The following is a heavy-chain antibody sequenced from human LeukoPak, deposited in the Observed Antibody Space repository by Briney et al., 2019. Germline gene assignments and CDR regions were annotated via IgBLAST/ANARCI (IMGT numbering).Heavy chain of an antibody. CDR3: ARSVWFGELTGYFYGMDV. J-gene: IGHJ6*02. Sequence: GGSLRLSCAASRFTVSNHFMSWVRQAPGKGLEWVSVIYSGGSTNYADSVKGRFTISRDNSKNTLYLQMNSLRAEDTAVYYCARSVWFGELTGYFYGMDVWGQGTTVTVSS. CDR1: RFTVSNHF. CDR2: IYSGGST. V-gene: IGHV3-66*01. D-gene: IGHD3-10*01.